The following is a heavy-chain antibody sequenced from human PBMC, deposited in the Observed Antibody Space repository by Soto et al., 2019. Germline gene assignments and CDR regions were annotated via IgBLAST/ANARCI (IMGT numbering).Heavy chain of an antibody. Sequence: QVQLQESGPGLVKPSQTLSLTCTVSGGSISSGDYYWSWIRQPTGKGLEWIGDSYYSGSTYYNPPLQSRVTISVDTSKNQFSLKLSSVTAADTAVYYCARHGYCSSTSCYAGGGWFDPWGQGTLVTVSS. V-gene: IGHV4-30-4*01. D-gene: IGHD2-2*03. J-gene: IGHJ5*02. CDR3: ARHGYCSSTSCYAGGGWFDP. CDR1: GGSISSGDYY. CDR2: SYYSGST.